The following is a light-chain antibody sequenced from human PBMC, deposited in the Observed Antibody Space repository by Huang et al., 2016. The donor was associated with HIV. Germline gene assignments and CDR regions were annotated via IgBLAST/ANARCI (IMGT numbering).Light chain of an antibody. CDR3: QQYFTTPLA. J-gene: IGKJ4*01. CDR2: AAS. V-gene: IGKV1-NL1*01. CDR1: QAISNC. Sequence: IQMTQSPSSLSASVGDRVTITCRASQAISNCLVWYQQKPGKAPKLLLFAASRLHSGVPSRCRGSGSGTDDTLTISSLQPDDFATYYCQQYFTTPLAFGGGTKVEIK.